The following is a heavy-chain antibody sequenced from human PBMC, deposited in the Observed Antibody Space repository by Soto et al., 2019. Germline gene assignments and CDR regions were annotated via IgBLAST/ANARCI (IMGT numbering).Heavy chain of an antibody. V-gene: IGHV3-23*01. D-gene: IGHD6-13*01. Sequence: GGSLRLSCAASGFSFRTFAMSWVRQAPGKGLEWVSGISAGGGQTYYADSVKGRFTISRDNSRNTLYLQMNSLRAEDTAVYYCANFKAASPFYPDGVDVWGQGTTVTVSS. CDR3: ANFKAASPFYPDGVDV. CDR1: GFSFRTFA. J-gene: IGHJ6*02. CDR2: ISAGGGQT.